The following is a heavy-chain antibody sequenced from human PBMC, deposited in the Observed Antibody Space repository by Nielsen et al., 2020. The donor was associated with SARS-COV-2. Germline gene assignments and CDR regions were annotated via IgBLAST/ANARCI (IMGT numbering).Heavy chain of an antibody. Sequence: SETLSLTCAVSGGSISSNNWWSWIRQHPGKGLEWIGYIYYSGSTYYNPSLKSRVTISVDTSKNQFSLKLSSVTAADTAVYYCARKPLSDYDILTGYAYFDYWGQGTLVTVSS. CDR3: ARKPLSDYDILTGYAYFDY. CDR1: GGSISSNNW. D-gene: IGHD3-9*01. V-gene: IGHV4-31*11. CDR2: IYYSGST. J-gene: IGHJ4*02.